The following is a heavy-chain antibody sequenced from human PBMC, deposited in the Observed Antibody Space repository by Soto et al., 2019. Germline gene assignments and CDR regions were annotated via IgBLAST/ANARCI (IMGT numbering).Heavy chain of an antibody. CDR2: IYHTGIA. CDR1: GDSLTNNHW. Sequence: SETLSLTCPVYGDSLTNNHWWSWVRQPPGKGPELIGEIYHTGIANYNPSLESRVAFSVDKSKNQFSLSLTSVTAADTAVYYCVSKLGPYYYGLDVWGQGTTVTVS. D-gene: IGHD3-16*01. V-gene: IGHV4-4*02. CDR3: VSKLGPYYYGLDV. J-gene: IGHJ6*02.